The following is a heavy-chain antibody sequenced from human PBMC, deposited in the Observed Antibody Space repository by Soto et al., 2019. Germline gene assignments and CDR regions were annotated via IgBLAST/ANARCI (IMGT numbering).Heavy chain of an antibody. Sequence: QVQLVESGGGLVKPGGSLRLSCAASGFTFSDYYMSWIRQAPGKGLEWVSYISSSSSYTNYADSVKGRFAISRDNAKNSLYLQMNSLRAEDTAVYYCARGREWLDFDYWGQGTLVTVSS. J-gene: IGHJ4*02. D-gene: IGHD6-19*01. CDR2: ISSSSSYT. CDR3: ARGREWLDFDY. V-gene: IGHV3-11*06. CDR1: GFTFSDYY.